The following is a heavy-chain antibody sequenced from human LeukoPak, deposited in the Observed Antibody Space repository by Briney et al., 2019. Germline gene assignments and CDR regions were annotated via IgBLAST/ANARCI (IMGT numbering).Heavy chain of an antibody. V-gene: IGHV1-2*04. J-gene: IGHJ6*02. CDR1: GYTFTGYY. Sequence: ASVKVSCKASGYTFTGYYMHWVRQAPGQGLEWMGGINPNRGGTNYAQKFQGWVTMTRDMSTSTVYMELSRLRSDDTAVYYCARADYDFHGMGVWGQGTTVTVSS. D-gene: IGHD3-3*01. CDR3: ARADYDFHGMGV. CDR2: INPNRGGT.